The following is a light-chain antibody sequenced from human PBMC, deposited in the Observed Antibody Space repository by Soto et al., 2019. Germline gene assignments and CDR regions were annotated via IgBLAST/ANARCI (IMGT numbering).Light chain of an antibody. CDR2: EGS. Sequence: QSVLTQPASVSGSPGQSITISCTGTSSDVGSYNLVSWYQHHSGKAPKLMVYEGSKRPSGVSNRFSGSKSGNTASLTISGLQAEDEADYYCCSYAGSSTYVFGTGTKVTV. CDR1: SSDVGSYNL. CDR3: CSYAGSSTYV. J-gene: IGLJ1*01. V-gene: IGLV2-23*01.